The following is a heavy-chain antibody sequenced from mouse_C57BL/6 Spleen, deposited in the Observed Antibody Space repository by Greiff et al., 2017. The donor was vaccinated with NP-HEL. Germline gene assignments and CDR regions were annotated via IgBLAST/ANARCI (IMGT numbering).Heavy chain of an antibody. J-gene: IGHJ1*03. Sequence: VQLQESGAELVKPGASVKMSCKASGYTFTTYPIEWMKQNHGKSLEWIGNFHPYNDDTKYNEKFKGKATLTVEKSSSTVYLELSRLTSDDSAVYYCARGDYYGSSYVWYFDVWGTGTTVTVSS. CDR1: GYTFTTYP. V-gene: IGHV1-47*01. D-gene: IGHD1-1*01. CDR3: ARGDYYGSSYVWYFDV. CDR2: FHPYNDDT.